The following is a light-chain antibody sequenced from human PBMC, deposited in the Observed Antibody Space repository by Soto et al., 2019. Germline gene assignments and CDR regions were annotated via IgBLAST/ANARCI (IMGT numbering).Light chain of an antibody. CDR2: RDN. J-gene: IGLJ2*01. V-gene: IGLV1-47*01. Sequence: QTVVTQPPSASGTPGQRVTISCSGSSSNIESNFVYWYQQLPGTAPRLLIYRDNQRPSGVPDRFSGSKSGTSASLAISALRSGDEADYYCTVWDDSLRGRLFGGGTQLTVL. CDR3: TVWDDSLRGRL. CDR1: SSNIESNF.